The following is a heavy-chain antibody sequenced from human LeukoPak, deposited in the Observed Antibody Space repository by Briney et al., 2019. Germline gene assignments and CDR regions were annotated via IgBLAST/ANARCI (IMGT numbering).Heavy chain of an antibody. Sequence: GGSLRLSCAASGFTFSSYGMGWVRQAPGKGLEWVSIIFGSGDTTYYADSVRGRFTVSRDNSKNMLYLQMNGLRPDDTAVYYCAKRNTMVRGGPSFDYWGQGILVTVSS. V-gene: IGHV3-23*01. CDR2: IFGSGDTT. CDR1: GFTFSSYG. CDR3: AKRNTMVRGGPSFDY. D-gene: IGHD3-10*01. J-gene: IGHJ4*02.